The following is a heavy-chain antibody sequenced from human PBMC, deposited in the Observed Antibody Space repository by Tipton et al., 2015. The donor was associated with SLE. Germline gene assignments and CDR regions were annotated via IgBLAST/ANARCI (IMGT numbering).Heavy chain of an antibody. J-gene: IGHJ6*02. CDR2: IYYSGST. CDR3: ARFGDGLDV. V-gene: IGHV4-59*08. Sequence: TLSLTCFVSGDSINNYYWSWIRQPPGKGLEWIGHIYYSGSTNSSPSLKSRLSMSVDTSKNQLSLRLSSVTAADTAVYYCARFGDGLDVWGQGTTVTVSS. CDR1: GDSINNYY. D-gene: IGHD3-10*01.